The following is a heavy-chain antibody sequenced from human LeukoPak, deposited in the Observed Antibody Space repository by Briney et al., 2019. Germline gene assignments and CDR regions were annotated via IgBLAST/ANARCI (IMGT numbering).Heavy chain of an antibody. V-gene: IGHV3-23*01. CDR2: ISGSGGST. Sequence: HTGGSLRLSCAASGFTFSSYDMSWVRQAPGKGLEWVSAISGSGGSTYYADSVKGRFTISRDNSKNTLYLQMNSLRAEDTAVYYCAKATGYSSSWFFYWGQGTLVTVSS. CDR1: GFTFSSYD. J-gene: IGHJ4*02. CDR3: AKATGYSSSWFFY. D-gene: IGHD6-13*01.